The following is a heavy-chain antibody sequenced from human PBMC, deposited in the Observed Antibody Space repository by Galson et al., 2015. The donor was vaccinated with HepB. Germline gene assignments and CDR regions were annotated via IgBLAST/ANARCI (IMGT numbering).Heavy chain of an antibody. CDR1: GFTFSSYS. Sequence: SLRLSCAASGFTFSSYSMNWVRQAPGKGLEWVSSISSSSSYIYYADSVKGRFTISRDNAKNSLYLQMNSLRAEDTAVYYCAREGHYYDSSGYYALPIRNWGQGTLVTVSS. J-gene: IGHJ4*02. V-gene: IGHV3-21*01. CDR3: AREGHYYDSSGYYALPIRN. D-gene: IGHD3-22*01. CDR2: ISSSSSYI.